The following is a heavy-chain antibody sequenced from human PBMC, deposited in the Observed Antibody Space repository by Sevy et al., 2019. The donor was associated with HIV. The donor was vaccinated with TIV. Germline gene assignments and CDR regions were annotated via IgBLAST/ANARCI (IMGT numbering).Heavy chain of an antibody. J-gene: IGHJ4*02. CDR2: INTDGKII. CDR1: GFTFTSDY. V-gene: IGHV3-74*01. D-gene: IGHD1-26*01. Sequence: GGSLRLSCAASGFTFTSDYMHWVRQPPGKGLVWVSHINTDGKIISYADSVKGRFTISRDNAKNTLYLQMNSLRAEDTAVYYCARGSRGTFGSWGQGTLVTVSS. CDR3: ARGSRGTFGS.